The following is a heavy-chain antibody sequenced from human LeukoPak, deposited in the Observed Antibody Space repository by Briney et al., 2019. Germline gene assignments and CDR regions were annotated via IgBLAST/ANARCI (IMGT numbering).Heavy chain of an antibody. D-gene: IGHD7-27*01. CDR2: ISGSGTTT. CDR1: GLTFGSFG. Sequence: GGSLRLSCAASGLTFGSFGMSWVRQAPGKGLEWVSHISGSGTTTYYADSVKGRFTISRDNSKNTLYLQMNSLRAEDTAVYYCAKYTGRRAFDMWGQGTMVTVSS. J-gene: IGHJ3*02. V-gene: IGHV3-23*01. CDR3: AKYTGRRAFDM.